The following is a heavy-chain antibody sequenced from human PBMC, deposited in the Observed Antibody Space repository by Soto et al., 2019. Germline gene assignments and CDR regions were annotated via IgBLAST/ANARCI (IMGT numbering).Heavy chain of an antibody. J-gene: IGHJ6*02. CDR2: IWYDGSNK. D-gene: IGHD2-2*01. CDR3: ARDESSCSSTSCYVYYYYRMDV. Sequence: GGSLRLSCAASGFTFSSYGMHWVRQAPGKGLEWVAIIWYDGSNKYYADSVKGRFTISRDNSKNTLYLQMNSLRAEDTALYYCARDESSCSSTSCYVYYYYRMDVWGQGTTVTVSS. CDR1: GFTFSSYG. V-gene: IGHV3-33*01.